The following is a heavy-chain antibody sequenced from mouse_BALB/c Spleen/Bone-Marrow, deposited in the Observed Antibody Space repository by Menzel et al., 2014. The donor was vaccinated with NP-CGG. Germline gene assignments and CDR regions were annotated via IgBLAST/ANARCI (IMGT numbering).Heavy chain of an antibody. CDR3: ARNYEGVGAMDY. J-gene: IGHJ4*01. CDR2: IWNSGNT. Sequence: VQLQESGPGLVLPSQSLSITCTVSGFSLTNYGVHWVRLSPGKGLEWLGVIWNSGNTNYNAAFISRLSINMDNSKSQVFFKMNSLQANDTAVYYCARNYEGVGAMDYWGQGTSVTVSS. V-gene: IGHV2-2*02. D-gene: IGHD1-1*01. CDR1: GFSLTNYG.